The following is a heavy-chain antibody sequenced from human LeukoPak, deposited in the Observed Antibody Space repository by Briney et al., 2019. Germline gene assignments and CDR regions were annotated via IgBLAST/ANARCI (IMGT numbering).Heavy chain of an antibody. J-gene: IGHJ4*02. CDR2: ISAYNGNT. CDR3: ARAHSSSSSNY. D-gene: IGHD6-6*01. CDR1: GYTFTSFD. V-gene: IGHV1-18*01. Sequence: ASVKVSCKASGYTFTSFDFNWVRQAPGQGLEWMGWISAYNGNTNYAQKLQGRVTMTTDTSTSTAYMELRSLRSDDTAVYYCARAHSSSSSNYWGQGTLVTVSS.